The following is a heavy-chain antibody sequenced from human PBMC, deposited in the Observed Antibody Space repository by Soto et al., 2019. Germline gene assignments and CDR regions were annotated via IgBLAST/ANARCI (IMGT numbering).Heavy chain of an antibody. Sequence: QVQLQESGPGLVKPSETLSLTCTVSGGSISSYYWSWIRQPPGKGLEWIGYIYYSGSTYYNPSLKSRVTISVDTSKNQFSLKLSSVTAADTAVYYCARDRYDSSGWDAFDIWGQGTMVTVSS. J-gene: IGHJ3*02. CDR3: ARDRYDSSGWDAFDI. D-gene: IGHD3-22*01. CDR1: GGSISSYY. V-gene: IGHV4-59*12. CDR2: IYYSGST.